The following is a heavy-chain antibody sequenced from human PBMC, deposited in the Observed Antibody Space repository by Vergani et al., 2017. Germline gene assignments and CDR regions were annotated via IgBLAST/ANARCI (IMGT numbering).Heavy chain of an antibody. CDR2: IRSKAYGGTT. D-gene: IGHD5-18*01. V-gene: IGHV3-49*03. CDR1: GFTFGDYA. CDR3: ARDQKRYSYGQYGMDV. Sequence: EVQLVESGGGLVQPGRSLRLSCTASGFTFGDYAMSWFRQAPGKGLEWVGFIRSKAYGGTTEYAASVKGRFTISRDDSKSIAYLQMNSLKTEDTAVYYCARDQKRYSYGQYGMDVWGQGTTVTVSS. J-gene: IGHJ6*02.